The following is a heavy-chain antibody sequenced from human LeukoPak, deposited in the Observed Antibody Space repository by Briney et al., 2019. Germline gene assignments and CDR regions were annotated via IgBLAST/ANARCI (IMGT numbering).Heavy chain of an antibody. CDR2: INPHSGGT. D-gene: IGHD5-12*01. J-gene: IGHJ3*02. CDR1: GYTFSDYY. CDR3: AREIVATIGGAFDI. Sequence: ASVKVSCKASGYTFSDYYLHWVRQAPGHGLEWMGWINPHSGGTHHAQKFQGRVTMTRDTSISTAYMELGSLRSDDTAVYFCAREIVATIGGAFDIWGQGTMVTVSS. V-gene: IGHV1-2*02.